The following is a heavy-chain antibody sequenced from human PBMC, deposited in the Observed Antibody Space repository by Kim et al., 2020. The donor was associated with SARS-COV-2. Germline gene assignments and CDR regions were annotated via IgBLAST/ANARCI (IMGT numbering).Heavy chain of an antibody. CDR3: ARGAGSGAYLVDF. Sequence: GGSLRLSCAASGFTFSSYCLHWGRQAPGKGLEWVALMSYDGTNIQYARSVRGRFTISRDNSKDTLYLQMNSLGPDDTGVYFCARGAGSGAYLVDFWGQGTLVTVAS. J-gene: IGHJ4*02. CDR2: MSYDGTNI. V-gene: IGHV3-30*03. CDR1: GFTFSSYC. D-gene: IGHD1-26*01.